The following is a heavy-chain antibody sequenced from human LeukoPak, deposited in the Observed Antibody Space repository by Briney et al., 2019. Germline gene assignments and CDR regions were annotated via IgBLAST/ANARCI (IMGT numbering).Heavy chain of an antibody. J-gene: IGHJ5*02. Sequence: PSETLSLTCTVSGGSISNYYWSWMRQPPGEGLEWIGYIYSSGSTNYNPSLKSRVTISVDTSKNQFSLKLSSVTAADTAVYYCASLLYYDMPWGQGTLVTVSS. CDR2: IYSSGST. CDR1: GGSISNYY. V-gene: IGHV4-59*08. D-gene: IGHD3-9*01. CDR3: ASLLYYDMP.